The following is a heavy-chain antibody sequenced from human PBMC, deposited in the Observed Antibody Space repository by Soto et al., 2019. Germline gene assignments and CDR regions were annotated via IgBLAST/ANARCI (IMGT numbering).Heavy chain of an antibody. CDR1: GFTFSSYG. Sequence: GGSLRLSCAASGFTFSSYGRHWVRQAPGKGLEWVAVISYDGSNKYYADSVKGRFTISRDNSKNTLYLQMNSLRAEDTAVYYCASDREQWLPSAVDYWGQGTLVTVSS. J-gene: IGHJ4*02. V-gene: IGHV3-30*03. CDR2: ISYDGSNK. D-gene: IGHD6-19*01. CDR3: ASDREQWLPSAVDY.